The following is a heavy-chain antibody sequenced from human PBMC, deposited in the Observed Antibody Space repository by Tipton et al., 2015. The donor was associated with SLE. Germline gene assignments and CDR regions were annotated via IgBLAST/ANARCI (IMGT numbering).Heavy chain of an antibody. D-gene: IGHD1-20*01. Sequence: TLSLTCAVYGGSFSGYYWSWIRQPPGKGLEWIGSIYYSGNTYYNPSLKSRVTISVDTSKNQFSLKLRFVTAADTAVYYCARVGPGITGRGDVWGKGTTVTVSS. CDR1: GGSFSGYY. J-gene: IGHJ6*04. CDR2: IYYSGNT. CDR3: ARVGPGITGRGDV. V-gene: IGHV4-34*01.